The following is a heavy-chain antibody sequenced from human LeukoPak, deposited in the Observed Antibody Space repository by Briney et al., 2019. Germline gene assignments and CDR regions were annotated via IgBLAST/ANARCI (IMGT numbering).Heavy chain of an antibody. D-gene: IGHD3-10*01. V-gene: IGHV3-23*01. J-gene: IGHJ4*02. Sequence: GGSLRLSCAASRFAFSSYVMSWVRQAPGKGLEWVSTITTGGTDTYYADSVKGRFTISRDNSKNTLYLQMNSLRAEDTAVYYCAKDRGIISDYWGQGTLVTVSS. CDR2: ITTGGTDT. CDR1: RFAFSSYV. CDR3: AKDRGIISDY.